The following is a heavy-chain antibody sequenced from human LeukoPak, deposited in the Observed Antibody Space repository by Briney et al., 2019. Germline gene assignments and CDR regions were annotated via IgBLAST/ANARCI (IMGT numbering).Heavy chain of an antibody. D-gene: IGHD3-10*01. CDR3: AREGVLLWFGELFRTAFDI. J-gene: IGHJ3*02. CDR1: GGSISSSNW. V-gene: IGHV4-4*02. CDR2: IYHSGST. Sequence: SGTLSLTCAVSGGSISSSNWWSWVRQPPGKGLEGIGEIYHSGSTNYNPSLKSRVTISVDKSKNQFSLKLSSVTAADPAVYYCAREGVLLWFGELFRTAFDIWGQGTMVTVSS.